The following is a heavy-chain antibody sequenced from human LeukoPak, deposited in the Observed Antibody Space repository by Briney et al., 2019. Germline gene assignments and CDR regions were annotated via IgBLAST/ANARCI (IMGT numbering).Heavy chain of an antibody. Sequence: ASVKVSCKASGYTFTSYYMHWVRQAPGQGLEWMGIINPSGGSTSYAQKFQGRVTMTRDTSTSTVYMELSSLRSDDTAVYYCARLGRLWFGDHTAQMMYYFGYWGQGTLVTVSS. CDR2: INPSGGST. CDR1: GYTFTSYY. J-gene: IGHJ4*02. D-gene: IGHD3-10*01. CDR3: ARLGRLWFGDHTAQMMYYFGY. V-gene: IGHV1-46*01.